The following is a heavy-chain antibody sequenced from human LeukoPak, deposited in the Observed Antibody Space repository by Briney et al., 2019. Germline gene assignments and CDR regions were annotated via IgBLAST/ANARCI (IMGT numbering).Heavy chain of an antibody. CDR1: GFTFSSYA. D-gene: IGHD1-1*01. CDR2: ISGSGGTT. Sequence: PGGSLRLSCAASGFTFSSYAMGWVRQAPGKGLEWVSAISGSGGTTYYADSVKGRFTLSRDDSRNTVYLQMNNLRVDDTAIYYCAKANWVSNADAVWWGQGTQVTVSS. CDR3: AKANWVSNADAVW. J-gene: IGHJ4*02. V-gene: IGHV3-23*01.